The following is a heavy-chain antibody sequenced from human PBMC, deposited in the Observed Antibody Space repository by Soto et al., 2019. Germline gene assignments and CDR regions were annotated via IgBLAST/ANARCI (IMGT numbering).Heavy chain of an antibody. J-gene: IGHJ6*02. V-gene: IGHV3-48*02. D-gene: IGHD2-15*01. CDR2: ISSSSSTI. CDR3: ARDPAGGNPPGYYYYYGMDV. CDR1: GFTFSSYS. Sequence: PGGSLRLSCAASGFTFSSYSMNWFRQAPGKGLEWVSYISSSSSTIYYADSVKGRFTISRDNAKNSLYLQMNSLRDEDTAVYYCARDPAGGNPPGYYYYYGMDVWGQGTTVTVSS.